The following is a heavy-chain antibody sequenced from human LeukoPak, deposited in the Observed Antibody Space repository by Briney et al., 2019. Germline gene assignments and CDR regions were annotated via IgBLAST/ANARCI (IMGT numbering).Heavy chain of an antibody. V-gene: IGHV4-59*01. CDR2: IYYSWST. CDR1: GGSISSDY. D-gene: IGHD3-9*01. Sequence: PSETLSLTCTVSGGSISSDYWSWIRQPPGNVLEWIGYIYYSWSTNYNPSLKSRVTISVDTSKNQFSLKLSSVTAADSAVYFCTQKTAYDILTGYRYFYGMDVWGQGTLVTVSS. J-gene: IGHJ6*02. CDR3: TQKTAYDILTGYRYFYGMDV.